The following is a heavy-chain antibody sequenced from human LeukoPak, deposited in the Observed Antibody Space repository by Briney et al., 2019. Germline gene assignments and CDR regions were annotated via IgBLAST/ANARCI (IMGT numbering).Heavy chain of an antibody. CDR2: ISWNSGSI. CDR1: GFTFDDYA. Sequence: GGSLRLSCAASGFTFDDYAMHWVRQAPGKGLEWVSGISWNSGSIGYADSVKGRFTISRDNAKNSLYLQMSSLRTEDSAVYYFAKDPLGFCTGATCPYFDSWGQGTLVTVSS. CDR3: AKDPLGFCTGATCPYFDS. V-gene: IGHV3-9*01. D-gene: IGHD2-8*02. J-gene: IGHJ4*02.